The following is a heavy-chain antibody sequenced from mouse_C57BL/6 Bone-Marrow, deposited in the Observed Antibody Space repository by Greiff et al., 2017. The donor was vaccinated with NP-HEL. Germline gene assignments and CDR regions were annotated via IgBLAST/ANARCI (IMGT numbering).Heavy chain of an antibody. CDR2: ISNGGGST. D-gene: IGHD2-2*01. Sequence: EVHLVESGGGLVQPGGSLKLSCAASGFTFSDYYMYWVRQTPEKRLEWVAYISNGGGSTYYPDTVKGRFTISRDNAKNTLYLQMSRLKSEDTAMYYCARRGGYDGDYYAMDYWGQGTSVTVSS. CDR3: ARRGGYDGDYYAMDY. CDR1: GFTFSDYY. V-gene: IGHV5-12*01. J-gene: IGHJ4*01.